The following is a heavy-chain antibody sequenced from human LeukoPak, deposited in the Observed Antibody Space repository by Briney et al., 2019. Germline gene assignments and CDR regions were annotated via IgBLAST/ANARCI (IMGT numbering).Heavy chain of an antibody. CDR3: AKDGYYYGSGSYYRD. Sequence: GGSLRLSCAASGFTFSSYGMHWVRQAPGKGLEWVAFIRYDGSNKYYADSVKGRFTISRDNSKNTLYLQMNSLRAEDTAVYYCAKDGYYYGSGSYYRDWGQGTLVTVSS. V-gene: IGHV3-30*02. D-gene: IGHD3-10*01. CDR1: GFTFSSYG. CDR2: IRYDGSNK. J-gene: IGHJ4*02.